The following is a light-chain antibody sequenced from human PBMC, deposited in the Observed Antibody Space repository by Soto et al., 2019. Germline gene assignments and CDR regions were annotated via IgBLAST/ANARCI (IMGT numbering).Light chain of an antibody. CDR2: HDI. J-gene: IGLJ3*02. CDR1: KLGNKY. Sequence: SYELTQPPSVSVSPGQTASITCSGVKLGNKYVCWYQQKPDQSLVLVIYHDIKRTSGIPERFSGSNSGNTATLTISGTHAIDDADYYCQVSDRSTRVFGGGTKVTVL. V-gene: IGLV3-1*01. CDR3: QVSDRSTRV.